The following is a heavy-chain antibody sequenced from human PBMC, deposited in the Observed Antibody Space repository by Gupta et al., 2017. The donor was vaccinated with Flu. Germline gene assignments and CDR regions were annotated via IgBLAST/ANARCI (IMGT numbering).Heavy chain of an antibody. CDR1: GFLFNSFA. Sequence: EVQMVESGGVLVKPGGSLRLSCAASGFLFNSFAMNWVRQTPGRGLEWVSSISSYRTNIYHADSVKGRFTISRDNARNSLYLQMNSLRAEDTGVYYCARGSSYYYDSSGYYLEYWGQGTLVTVSS. CDR3: ARGSSYYYDSSGYYLEY. V-gene: IGHV3-21*02. CDR2: ISSYRTNI. J-gene: IGHJ4*02. D-gene: IGHD3-22*01.